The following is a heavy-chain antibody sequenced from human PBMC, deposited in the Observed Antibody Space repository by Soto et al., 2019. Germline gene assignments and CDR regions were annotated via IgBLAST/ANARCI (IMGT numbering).Heavy chain of an antibody. J-gene: IGHJ6*03. CDR2: IYYSGST. V-gene: IGHV4-59*01. CDR3: ARVGGTYSSSPYYYYYYYMDV. CDR1: GGSISSYY. Sequence: SETLSLTCTVSGGSISSYYWSWIRQPPGKGLEWIGYIYYSGSTNYNPSLKSRVTISVDTSKNQFSLKLSSVTAADTAVYYCARVGGTYSSSPYYYYYYYMDVWGKGTTVTVSS. D-gene: IGHD6-6*01.